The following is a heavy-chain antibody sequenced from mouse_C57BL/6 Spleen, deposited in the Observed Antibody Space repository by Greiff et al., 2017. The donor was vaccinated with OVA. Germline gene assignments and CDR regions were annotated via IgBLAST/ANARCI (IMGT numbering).Heavy chain of an antibody. V-gene: IGHV5-4*01. Sequence: EVQVVESGGGLVKPGGSLKLSCAASGFTFSSYAMSWGCETRGMGLEWGAVGGDVDSYTYDPDNVKGRFTISRDNAKNNLYLQMSHLKSEDTAMYYCASYYGSSYGYFDVWGTGTTVTVSS. CDR2: GGDVDSYT. CDR1: GFTFSSYA. CDR3: ASYYGSSYGYFDV. D-gene: IGHD1-1*01. J-gene: IGHJ1*03.